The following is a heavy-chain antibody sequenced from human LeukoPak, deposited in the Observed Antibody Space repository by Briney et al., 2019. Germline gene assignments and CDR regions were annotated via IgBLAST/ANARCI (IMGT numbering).Heavy chain of an antibody. V-gene: IGHV3-30*03. Sequence: GGSLRLSCAASGFTFSSYGMHWVRQAPGKGLEWVAVISYDGSNKYYADSVKGRFTISRDNSKNTLYLQMNSLRAEDTAVYYCAHLDGYCSSTSCYTNPSYFDYWGQGTLVTVSS. CDR2: ISYDGSNK. J-gene: IGHJ4*02. CDR1: GFTFSSYG. CDR3: AHLDGYCSSTSCYTNPSYFDY. D-gene: IGHD2-2*02.